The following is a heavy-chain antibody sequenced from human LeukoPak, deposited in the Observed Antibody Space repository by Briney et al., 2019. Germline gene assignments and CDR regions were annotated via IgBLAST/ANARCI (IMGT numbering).Heavy chain of an antibody. V-gene: IGHV5-51*01. CDR3: ARAQRGPYYYGSGSYYPFDY. D-gene: IGHD3-10*01. Sequence: GESLKISCKGSGYSFTSYWIGWVRQMPGKGLEWMGIIYPGDSDTRYSPSFQGQVTISADKSISIAYLQWSSLKASDTAMYYCARAQRGPYYYGSGSYYPFDYWGQGTLVTVSS. J-gene: IGHJ4*02. CDR1: GYSFTSYW. CDR2: IYPGDSDT.